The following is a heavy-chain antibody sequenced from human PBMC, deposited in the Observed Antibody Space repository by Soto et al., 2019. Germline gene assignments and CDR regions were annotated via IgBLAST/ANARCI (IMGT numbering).Heavy chain of an antibody. CDR2: ISGSGGST. D-gene: IGHD2-2*01. J-gene: IGHJ6*02. CDR3: AKDVIVVVPAAMRYYYYGMDV. Sequence: GESLKISCDGSGFTFSIYAMSWVRQAPGKGLEWVSAISGSGGSTYYADSVKGRFTISRDNSKNTLYLQMNSLRAEDTAVYYCAKDVIVVVPAAMRYYYYGMDVWGQGTTVTVSS. CDR1: GFTFSIYA. V-gene: IGHV3-23*01.